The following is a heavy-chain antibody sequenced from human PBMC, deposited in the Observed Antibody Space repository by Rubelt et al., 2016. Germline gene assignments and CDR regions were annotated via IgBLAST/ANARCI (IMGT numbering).Heavy chain of an antibody. CDR1: GYTFTGYY. J-gene: IGHJ3*02. Sequence: QVQLVQSGAEVKKSGASVKVSCKASGYTFTGYYMHWVRQAPGQGLEWMGWINPNSGGTNYAQKFQGRVTMTRDTAVSTAYMELSRLTSDDTAVYYCARRDGYNWDDAFDIWGQGTMVTVSS. D-gene: IGHD5-24*01. CDR2: INPNSGGT. CDR3: ARRDGYNWDDAFDI. V-gene: IGHV1-2*02.